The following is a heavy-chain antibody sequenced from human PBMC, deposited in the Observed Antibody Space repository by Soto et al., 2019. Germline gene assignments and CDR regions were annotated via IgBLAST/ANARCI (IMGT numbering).Heavy chain of an antibody. CDR2: ISGSGGST. J-gene: IGHJ4*02. CDR3: AKAHIPGYSSSCGFDY. Sequence: PGGSPRLSCAASGFTFSSYAMSWVRQAPGKGLEWVSAISGSGGSTYYADSVKGRFTISRDNSKNTLYLQMNSLRAEDTAVYYCAKAHIPGYSSSCGFDYWGQGTLVTVSS. D-gene: IGHD6-13*01. V-gene: IGHV3-23*01. CDR1: GFTFSSYA.